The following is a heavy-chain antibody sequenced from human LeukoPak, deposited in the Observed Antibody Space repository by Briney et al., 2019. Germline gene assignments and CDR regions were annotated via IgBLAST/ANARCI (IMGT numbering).Heavy chain of an antibody. CDR3: AKDFTGGVDY. Sequence: GGSLRLSCAASGFTFSSYSMNWVRQAPGKGLEWVSYISSSSSTIYYADSVKGRFTISRDNAKNSLYLQMNSLRAEDTAVYYCAKDFTGGVDYWGQGTLVTVSS. CDR2: ISSSSSTI. V-gene: IGHV3-48*01. J-gene: IGHJ4*02. CDR1: GFTFSSYS. D-gene: IGHD2-8*02.